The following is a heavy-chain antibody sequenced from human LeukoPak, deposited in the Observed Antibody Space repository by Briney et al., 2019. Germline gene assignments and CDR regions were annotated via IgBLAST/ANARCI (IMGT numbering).Heavy chain of an antibody. D-gene: IGHD5-12*01. Sequence: SETLSLTCTVSRGSISGSIRSYYWSWLRQPPGKGLEWLGYISTSGSVNDNPSLSSRATISVDTSKNQYFLNLSSVSAADTAVYYCARIPLGYSGAYYFDYWGQGTLVTVSP. V-gene: IGHV4-4*09. CDR3: ARIPLGYSGAYYFDY. J-gene: IGHJ4*02. CDR1: RGSISGSIRSYY. CDR2: ISTSGSV.